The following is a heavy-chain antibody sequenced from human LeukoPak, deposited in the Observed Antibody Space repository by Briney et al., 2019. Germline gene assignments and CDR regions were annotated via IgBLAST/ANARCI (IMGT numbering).Heavy chain of an antibody. J-gene: IGHJ6*02. CDR3: AKDPGVIMVYYYYGMDV. D-gene: IGHD3-10*01. CDR1: GFTFSSYG. CDR2: ISYDGSNK. V-gene: IGHV3-30*18. Sequence: GGSLRLSCAASGFTFSSYGMHWVRQAPGKGLEWVAVISYDGSNKYYADSVKGRFTISRDNSKNTLYLQMNSLRAEDTAVYYCAKDPGVIMVYYYYGMDVWGQGTTVTVSS.